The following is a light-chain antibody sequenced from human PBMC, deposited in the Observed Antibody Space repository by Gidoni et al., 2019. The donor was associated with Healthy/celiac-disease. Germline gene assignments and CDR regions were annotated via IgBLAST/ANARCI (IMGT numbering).Light chain of an antibody. V-gene: IGKV1-17*01. CDR1: LGIRND. CDR2: AAS. Sequence: DIQTPQSPSCLSTSVGDRVTITRRASLGIRNDLGWYQQKPGKPPKRLIYAASRLQSGVPSRFRGSGSGTEFTLTICCLQPEDFATYYCLQHNSYLLTFGGGTKVEIK. J-gene: IGKJ4*01. CDR3: LQHNSYLLT.